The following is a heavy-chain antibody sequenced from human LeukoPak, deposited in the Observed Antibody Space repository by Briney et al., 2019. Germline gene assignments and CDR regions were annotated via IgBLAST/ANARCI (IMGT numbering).Heavy chain of an antibody. J-gene: IGHJ4*02. CDR1: GFTFSSYE. CDR3: ARVGGTPFDY. D-gene: IGHD6-19*01. V-gene: IGHV3-48*03. Sequence: GGSLRLSCAASGFTFSSYEMNWVRQAPGKGLEWVSYISSSGSTIYYADSVKGRFTISRDNAKNSLHLQMNSLRAEDTAVYYCARVGGTPFDYWGQGTLVTVSS. CDR2: ISSSGSTI.